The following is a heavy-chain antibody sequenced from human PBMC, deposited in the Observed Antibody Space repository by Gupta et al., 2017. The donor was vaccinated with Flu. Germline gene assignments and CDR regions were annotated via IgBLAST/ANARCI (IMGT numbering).Heavy chain of an antibody. V-gene: IGHV3-48*03. Sequence: EVQLVESGGGLVQPGGSLRLSCDASGFTFNSHEMNWVRQGPGRGLEWVSYISSSGSTIYYADSVKGRFTISRDNAKKSLYLQMHSLRAEDTAVYYCARLAWSSFDSWGQGTLVTVSS. D-gene: IGHD5-12*01. CDR1: GFTFNSHE. CDR2: ISSSGSTI. J-gene: IGHJ4*02. CDR3: ARLAWSSFDS.